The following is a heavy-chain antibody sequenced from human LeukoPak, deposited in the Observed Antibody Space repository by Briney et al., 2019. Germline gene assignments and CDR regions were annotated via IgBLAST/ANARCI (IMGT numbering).Heavy chain of an antibody. CDR1: GFTVSSNY. V-gene: IGHV3-53*01. CDR3: ATQPDRIPSSLYWYFDL. Sequence: PGGSLRLSCAASGFTVSSNYMSWVRQAPGKGLEWVSVIYSGGSTYYADSVKGRFTISRDNSKNTLYLQMNSLRAEDTAVYYCATQPDRIPSSLYWYFDLWGRGTLVTVSS. D-gene: IGHD1-14*01. CDR2: IYSGGST. J-gene: IGHJ2*01.